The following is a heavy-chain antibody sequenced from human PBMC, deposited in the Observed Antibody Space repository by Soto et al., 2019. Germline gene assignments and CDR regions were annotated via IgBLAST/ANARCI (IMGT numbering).Heavy chain of an antibody. D-gene: IGHD3-3*01. J-gene: IGHJ4*02. CDR2: IKQDGSEK. V-gene: IGHV3-7*01. CDR1: GFTFSSYW. Sequence: GGALILSCAASGFTFSSYWMSWVRQAPGKGLEWVANIKQDGSEKYYVDSVKGRFTISRDNAKNSLYLQMNSLRAEDTAVYYCATGLTIFGVVTNDYWGQGTLVPVSS. CDR3: ATGLTIFGVVTNDY.